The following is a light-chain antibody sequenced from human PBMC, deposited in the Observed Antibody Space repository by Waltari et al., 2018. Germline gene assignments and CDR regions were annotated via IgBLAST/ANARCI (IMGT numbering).Light chain of an antibody. CDR2: DVT. Sequence: QSALTQPASVSGSPVQSITISCTATSIYVGGYNYVSWYQQHPGKAPKLIIYDVTNRPSGVSDRFSGSKSGNTASLTISGLQVEDEADYYCSSYTSSSTRVFGGGTKLTVL. CDR3: SSYTSSSTRV. CDR1: SIYVGGYNY. V-gene: IGLV2-14*01. J-gene: IGLJ2*01.